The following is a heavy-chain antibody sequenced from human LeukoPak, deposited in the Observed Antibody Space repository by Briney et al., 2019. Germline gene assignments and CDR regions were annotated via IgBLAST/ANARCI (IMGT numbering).Heavy chain of an antibody. CDR2: IKEDGSEK. J-gene: IGHJ6*04. CDR1: GFIFSSYW. V-gene: IGHV3-7*03. Sequence: XLSCAASGFIFSSYWMSWVRQAPGKGLEWVADIKEDGSEKYYVDSVKGRFTISRDNAKNSLYLQTNSLRAEHAAVYYCARRALRYCSSTSCPAQYYGVDVWGKGTTVTVSS. CDR3: ARRALRYCSSTSCPAQYYGVDV. D-gene: IGHD2-2*01.